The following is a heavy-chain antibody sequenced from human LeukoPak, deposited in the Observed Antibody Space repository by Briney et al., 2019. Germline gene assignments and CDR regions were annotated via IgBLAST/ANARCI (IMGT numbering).Heavy chain of an antibody. Sequence: ASVKVSCKASGYTFTGYYMHWVRQAPGQGLEWMGWINPNSGGTNYAQKFQGRVTMTRDTSISTAYMELSSLRSEDTAVYYCARGGRLFPYYYYYMDVWGKGTTVTISS. CDR1: GYTFTGYY. CDR2: INPNSGGT. CDR3: ARGGRLFPYYYYYMDV. J-gene: IGHJ6*03. D-gene: IGHD2-21*01. V-gene: IGHV1-2*02.